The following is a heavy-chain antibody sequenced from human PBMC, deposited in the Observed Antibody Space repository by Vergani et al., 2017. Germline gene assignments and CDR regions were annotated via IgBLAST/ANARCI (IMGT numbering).Heavy chain of an antibody. J-gene: IGHJ1*01. V-gene: IGHV3-21*01. CDR2: ISSSSSYI. CDR3: AXGHYYDSSGSYFQH. CDR1: GFTFSSYS. Sequence: EVQLVESGGGLVKPGGSLRLSCAASGFTFSSYSMNWVRQAPGKGLECVSSISSSSSYIYYADSVKGRFTISRDNAKNSLYLQMNSLRAEDTAVYYCAXGHYYDSSGSYFQHWGQGTLVTVSS. D-gene: IGHD3-22*01.